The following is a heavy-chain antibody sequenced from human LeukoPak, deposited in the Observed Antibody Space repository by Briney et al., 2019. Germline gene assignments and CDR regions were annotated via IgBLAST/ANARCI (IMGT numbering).Heavy chain of an antibody. CDR2: INPSGGST. CDR1: GYTFTSYY. Sequence: ASVKVSCKASGYTFTSYYMHWVRQAPGQGLEWMGIINPSGGSTSYAQKFQGRVTMTRDTSISTAYMELSRLRSDDTAVYYCAREIGTYCSSTSCYNSGINWFDPWGQGTLVTVSS. J-gene: IGHJ5*02. D-gene: IGHD2-2*02. CDR3: AREIGTYCSSTSCYNSGINWFDP. V-gene: IGHV1-46*01.